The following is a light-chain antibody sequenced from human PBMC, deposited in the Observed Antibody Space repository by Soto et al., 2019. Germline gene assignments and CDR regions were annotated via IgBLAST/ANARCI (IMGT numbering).Light chain of an antibody. CDR1: QTISSW. J-gene: IGKJ1*01. Sequence: DIQTTQSPSTLSPSVLARDTKTCRASQTISSWLAWYQQKPGKAPKLLIYKASSLESGVPSRFSGSGSGTEFTLTISSLQPDDFATYYCQQYNSYTWTFGQGTKVDIK. CDR2: KAS. CDR3: QQYNSYTWT. V-gene: IGKV1-5*03.